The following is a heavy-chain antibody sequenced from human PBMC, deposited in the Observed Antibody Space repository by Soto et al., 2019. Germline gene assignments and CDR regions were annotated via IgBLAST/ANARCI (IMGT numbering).Heavy chain of an antibody. Sequence: PGGSLRLSCAASGCTFSSYGMSWVRQAPGKGLEWVSAISGSGGSTYYADSVKGRFTISRDNSKNTLYLQMNSLRAEDTAVYYCAKGLIAVAGTNFDYWGQGTLVTVSS. CDR2: ISGSGGST. CDR1: GCTFSSYG. CDR3: AKGLIAVAGTNFDY. V-gene: IGHV3-23*01. D-gene: IGHD6-19*01. J-gene: IGHJ4*02.